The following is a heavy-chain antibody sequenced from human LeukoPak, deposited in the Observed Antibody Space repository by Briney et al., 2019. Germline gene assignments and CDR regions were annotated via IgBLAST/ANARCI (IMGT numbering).Heavy chain of an antibody. CDR3: AKDDGWLGDLREY. J-gene: IGHJ4*02. CDR2: ISGSGGST. D-gene: IGHD3-16*01. CDR1: GFIFSSYS. Sequence: GALRLSCAASGFIFSSYSMSWVRQAPGKGLEWVSAISGSGGSTYYADSVKGRFTISRDNSKNTLYLQMNSLRAEDTAVYYCAKDDGWLGDLREYWGQGTLVTVSS. V-gene: IGHV3-23*01.